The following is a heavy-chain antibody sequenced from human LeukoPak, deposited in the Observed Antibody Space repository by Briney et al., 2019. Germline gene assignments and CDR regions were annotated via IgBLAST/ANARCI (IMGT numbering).Heavy chain of an antibody. V-gene: IGHV3-30*02. CDR3: AKVGQIAVADNNWFDP. CDR2: IQYDESDK. J-gene: IGHJ5*02. CDR1: GLTFSTSG. Sequence: GGSLRLSCAASGLTFSTSGMHWVRQAPGKGLEWVAFIQYDESDKYYADSVRGRFTISRDNSKNTLYLQMNSLRAEDTAVYYCAKVGQIAVADNNWFDPWGQGTLVTVSS. D-gene: IGHD6-19*01.